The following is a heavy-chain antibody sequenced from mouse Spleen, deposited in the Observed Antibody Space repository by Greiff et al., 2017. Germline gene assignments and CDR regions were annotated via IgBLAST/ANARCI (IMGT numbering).Heavy chain of an antibody. D-gene: IGHD1-2*01. V-gene: IGHV1-19*01. CDR3: ARSELLRPPMDY. J-gene: IGHJ4*01. Sequence: DVHLVESGPVLVKPGASVKMSCKASGYTFTDYYMNWVKQSHGKSLEWIGVINPYNGGTSYNQKFKGKATLTVDKSSSTAYMELNSLTSEDSAVYYCARSELLRPPMDYWGQGTSVTVSS. CDR1: GYTFTDYY. CDR2: INPYNGGT.